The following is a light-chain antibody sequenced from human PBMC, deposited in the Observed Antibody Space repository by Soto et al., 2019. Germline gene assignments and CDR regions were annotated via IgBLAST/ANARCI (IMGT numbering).Light chain of an antibody. V-gene: IGKV1-5*03. J-gene: IGKJ1*01. CDR3: QQYNSWGT. CDR1: QTISNW. Sequence: DIQMTQSPATLSASIGDRVTITCRASQTISNWLAWYQQKPGKAPKILIYRASSLESGVPSRFSGSGSGTAFTLTISSLQPDDFATYYCQQYNSWGTFGQGTKVEIK. CDR2: RAS.